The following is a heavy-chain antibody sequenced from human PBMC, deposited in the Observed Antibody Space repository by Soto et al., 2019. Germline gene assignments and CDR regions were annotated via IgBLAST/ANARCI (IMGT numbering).Heavy chain of an antibody. CDR3: ARSPRVIVAAKGTLDY. CDR1: GYTFTSYG. CDR2: ISASTGNT. J-gene: IGHJ4*02. V-gene: IGHV1-18*04. D-gene: IGHD5-12*01. Sequence: ASVKVSCKASGYTFTSYGINWVRQAPGQGLEWMGWISASTGNTNYAESVQGRVTLTTDISTSTAYMELRRLTSNDTAVYYCARSPRVIVAAKGTLDYWGQGTTVTVYS.